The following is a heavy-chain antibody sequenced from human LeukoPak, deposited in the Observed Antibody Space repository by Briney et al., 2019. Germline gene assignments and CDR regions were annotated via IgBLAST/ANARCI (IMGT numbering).Heavy chain of an antibody. Sequence: GESLQISCKGSGSRFTSYWIGWVRRMPGKGLEWMGIIYPGDSDTRYSPSFQGQVTISADKSISTAYLQWSSLKASDTAMYYCARTYCTNGVCHYYFDYWGQGTLVTVSS. J-gene: IGHJ4*02. CDR1: GSRFTSYW. D-gene: IGHD2-8*01. CDR2: IYPGDSDT. CDR3: ARTYCTNGVCHYYFDY. V-gene: IGHV5-51*01.